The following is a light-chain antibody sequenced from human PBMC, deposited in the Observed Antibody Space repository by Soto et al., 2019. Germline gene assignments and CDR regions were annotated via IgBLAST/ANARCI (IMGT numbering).Light chain of an antibody. V-gene: IGKV1-5*01. Sequence: DIAMTQSPSTLSASVGDKATITCVASQGISWWLAWHQQKPGKAPKVLLYDASSLESGVPSRFRGSGSATEFTLTITGPQHDDVATYYCQQYKPYFWTFGPGTNADIK. J-gene: IGKJ1*01. CDR3: QQYKPYFWT. CDR2: DAS. CDR1: QGISWW.